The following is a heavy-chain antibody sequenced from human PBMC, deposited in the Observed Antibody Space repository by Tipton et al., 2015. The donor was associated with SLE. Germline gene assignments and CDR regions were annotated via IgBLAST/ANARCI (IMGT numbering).Heavy chain of an antibody. V-gene: IGHV3-NL1*01. J-gene: IGHJ6*02. CDR2: IYSAVTTSST. Sequence: SLRLSCAASGFIFSRYGMHWVRQAPGKGLEWLSVIYSAVTTSSTYYADSVKGRFTISKHNSRNTVYLQMNNLRAEDTAVYYCARVLGSYYGMDVWGQGTTVTVSS. CDR3: ARVLGSYYGMDV. CDR1: GFIFSRYG.